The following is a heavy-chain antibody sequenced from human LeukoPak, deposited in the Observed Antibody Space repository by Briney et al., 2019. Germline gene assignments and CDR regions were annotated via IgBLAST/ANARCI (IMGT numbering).Heavy chain of an antibody. D-gene: IGHD5-18*01. J-gene: IGHJ4*02. CDR1: GFTVSNNY. CDR3: ARGGLVEGIQLWF. V-gene: IGHV3-53*01. Sequence: GGSLRLSCAASGFTVSNNYMMWVRQAPGKGLEWVSIIYTGGNTYYADSVKGRFTISRDNAKNSLYLQMNSLRAEDTAVYYCARGGLVEGIQLWFWGQGTLVTVSS. CDR2: IYTGGNT.